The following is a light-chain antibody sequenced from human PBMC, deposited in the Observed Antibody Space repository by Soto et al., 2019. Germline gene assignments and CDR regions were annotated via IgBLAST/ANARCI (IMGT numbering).Light chain of an antibody. CDR2: GAS. J-gene: IGKJ3*01. CDR3: QQRSTWPPFS. V-gene: IGKV3D-20*02. CDR1: QSVSNNY. Sequence: EIVLTQSPGTLSLSPGERATLSCRAIQSVSNNYLAWYQQKPGQAPRLLIYGASTRATGIPARFSGSGSGTDFTLTISSLEPEDFAAYYCQQRSTWPPFSFGPGTKVDIK.